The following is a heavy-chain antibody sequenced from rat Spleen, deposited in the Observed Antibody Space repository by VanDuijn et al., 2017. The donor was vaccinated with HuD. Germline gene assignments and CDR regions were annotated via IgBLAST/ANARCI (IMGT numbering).Heavy chain of an antibody. D-gene: IGHD1-2*01. CDR1: GFTFSSYY. Sequence: EVQLVESGGGLVQPGRSMKLSCAASGFTFSSYYMAWVRQAPKKGLEWVASISYEGSSTYYGDSVKGRFTISRDNAKSTLYLQMNSLRSEDTATYYCARPHSSLYVMDAWGQGASVTVSS. CDR2: ISYEGSST. V-gene: IGHV5-22*01. CDR3: ARPHSSLYVMDA. J-gene: IGHJ4*01.